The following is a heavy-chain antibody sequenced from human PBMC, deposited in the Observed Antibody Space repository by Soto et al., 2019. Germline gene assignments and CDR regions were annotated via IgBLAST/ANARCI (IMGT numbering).Heavy chain of an antibody. CDR2: IYHSGST. CDR3: ATKQWLQPGWFDP. CDR1: GGSISSSHW. J-gene: IGHJ5*02. D-gene: IGHD6-19*01. V-gene: IGHV4-4*02. Sequence: QVQLQESGPGLVKPSGTLSLTCAVSGGSISSSHWWSWVRQPPGKVLEWVGEIYHSGSTNYNPSLKSRVTISVDKSKNQFSLMLRSVTAADTAVYYCATKQWLQPGWFDPWGQGTLVTVS.